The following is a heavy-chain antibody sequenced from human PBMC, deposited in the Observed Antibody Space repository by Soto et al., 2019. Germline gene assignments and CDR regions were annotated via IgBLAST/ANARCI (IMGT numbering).Heavy chain of an antibody. D-gene: IGHD6-19*01. Sequence: ASETLSLTCTVSGGSISSYYWSWIRQPPGKGLEWIGYIYYSGSTNYNPSLKSRVTISVDTSKNQFSLKLSSVTAADTAVYYCARHKGRIAVAGFNYWGQGTLVTVSS. CDR3: ARHKGRIAVAGFNY. CDR2: IYYSGST. J-gene: IGHJ4*02. V-gene: IGHV4-59*08. CDR1: GGSISSYY.